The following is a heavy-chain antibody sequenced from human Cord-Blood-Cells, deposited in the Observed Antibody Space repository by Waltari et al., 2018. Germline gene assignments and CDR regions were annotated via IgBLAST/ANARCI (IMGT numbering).Heavy chain of an antibody. V-gene: IGHV4-34*01. CDR2: INYSGST. CDR3: QWGASYAFDI. D-gene: IGHD1-26*01. CDR1: GGSFSGYY. Sequence: QVQLQQWGAGLLKPAETLSLTCAAYGGSFSGYYWSWIRQPPGKGLGWIGEINYSGSTNSNPSLKSRVTISVDTSKNQFSLKLSSVTAADTAVYYCQWGASYAFDIWGQGTMVTVSS. J-gene: IGHJ3*02.